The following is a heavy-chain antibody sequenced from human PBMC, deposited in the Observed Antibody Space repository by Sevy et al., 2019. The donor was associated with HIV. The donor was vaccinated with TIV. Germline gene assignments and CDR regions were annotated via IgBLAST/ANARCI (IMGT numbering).Heavy chain of an antibody. CDR3: ALERLSSDVAEYFQN. CDR1: GFTFSRYS. J-gene: IGHJ1*01. D-gene: IGHD1-1*01. V-gene: IGHV3-30*04. CDR2: ISFDASNK. Sequence: GGSLRLSCAAPGFTFSRYSMHWVRQAPGKGLEWVATISFDASNKHYADSVKGRFTISRDNFQNSLFLQMNSLRPEDTAVYYCALERLSSDVAEYFQNWGQGTLVTLSS.